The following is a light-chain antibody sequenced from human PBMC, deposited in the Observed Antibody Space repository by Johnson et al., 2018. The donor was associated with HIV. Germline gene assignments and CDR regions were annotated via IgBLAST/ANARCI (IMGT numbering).Light chain of an antibody. CDR3: GTWDSSLSSYV. V-gene: IGLV1-51*02. J-gene: IGLJ1*01. CDR2: ENN. CDR1: SSNIGNNY. Sequence: QSAPTQSPSVSAAPGQKVTISCSGSSSNIGNNYVSWYQQLPGTAPKLLIYENNRRPSGTPDRFSGSKSGTSATLGITGLQTGDEADYYCGTWDSSLSSYVFGTGTKVTVL.